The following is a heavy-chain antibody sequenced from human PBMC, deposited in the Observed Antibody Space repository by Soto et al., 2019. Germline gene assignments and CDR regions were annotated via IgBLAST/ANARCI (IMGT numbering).Heavy chain of an antibody. CDR3: ARDIHNWNPRAAAANGGGEAMPDY. D-gene: IGHD1-20*01. CDR1: GYTFTGYY. Sequence: QVQLVQSGAEVKKPGASVKVSCKASGYTFTGYYMHWVRQAPGQGLEWMGWINPNSGGTNYAQKFQGRVTMTRDTSISTAYMELSRLRSDDTAVYYCARDIHNWNPRAAAANGGGEAMPDYWGQGTLVTVSS. CDR2: INPNSGGT. V-gene: IGHV1-2*02. J-gene: IGHJ4*02.